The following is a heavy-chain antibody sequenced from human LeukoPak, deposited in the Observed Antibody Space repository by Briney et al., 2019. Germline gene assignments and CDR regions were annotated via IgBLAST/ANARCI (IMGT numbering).Heavy chain of an antibody. D-gene: IGHD3-3*01. CDR2: FDPEDGET. CDR3: ARFHDFWSGPNWFDP. J-gene: IGHJ5*02. CDR1: GYTLTELS. Sequence: ASVKVSCKVSGYTLTELSMHWVRQAPGKGLEWMGGFDPEDGETIYAQKFQGRVTITADESTSTAYMELSSLRSEDTAVYYCARFHDFWSGPNWFDPWGQGTLVTVSS. V-gene: IGHV1-24*01.